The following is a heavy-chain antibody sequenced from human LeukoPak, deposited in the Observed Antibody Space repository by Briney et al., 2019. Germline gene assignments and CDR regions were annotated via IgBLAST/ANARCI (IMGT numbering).Heavy chain of an antibody. V-gene: IGHV1-2*02. Sequence: GASVKVSCKASGYTLIDYHMHWVRQAPGQGLEWMGWTMSNSGGINYAQEFQGRVTMTRDTSSSTVYMELSSLRSDDTAIYYCARDPVDGYNLFDYWGQGTLVTVSS. CDR3: ARDPVDGYNLFDY. CDR2: TMSNSGGI. CDR1: GYTLIDYH. D-gene: IGHD5-24*01. J-gene: IGHJ4*02.